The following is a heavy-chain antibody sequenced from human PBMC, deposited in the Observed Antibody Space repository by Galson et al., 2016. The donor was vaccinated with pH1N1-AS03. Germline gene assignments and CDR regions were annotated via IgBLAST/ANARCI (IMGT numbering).Heavy chain of an antibody. J-gene: IGHJ4*02. Sequence: SVKVSCKASGYTFTGYYMHWVRQAPGQGLEWMGWINPNSGGTNYALKFQGRVTMTRDTSISTAYMELSRLRSGDTAVYYCARSHPAFDSSGYYYDYWGQGTLVTVSS. CDR2: INPNSGGT. CDR1: GYTFTGYY. CDR3: ARSHPAFDSSGYYYDY. D-gene: IGHD3-22*01. V-gene: IGHV1-2*02.